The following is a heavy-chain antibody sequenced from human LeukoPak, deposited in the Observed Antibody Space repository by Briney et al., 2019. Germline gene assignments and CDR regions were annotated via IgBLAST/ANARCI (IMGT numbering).Heavy chain of an antibody. D-gene: IGHD2-2*01. CDR3: ARDCSSTTCYDY. V-gene: IGHV3-30*02. J-gene: IGHJ4*02. CDR1: GFTFSSYG. CDR2: IRYDGGNK. Sequence: GGSLRLSCAASGFTFSSYGMHWVRQAPGKGLEWVASIRYDGGNKYYADSVKGRFTISRDNTENTVYLQMNSLGAEDTAVYYCARDCSSTTCYDYWGQGTLVTVSS.